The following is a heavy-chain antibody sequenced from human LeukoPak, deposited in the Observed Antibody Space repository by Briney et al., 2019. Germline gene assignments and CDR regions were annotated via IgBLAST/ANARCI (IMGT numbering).Heavy chain of an antibody. J-gene: IGHJ5*02. CDR2: IYHSGST. CDR1: GGSISSGGYS. Sequence: PSETLSLTCAVSGGSISSGGYSWSWIRQPPGKGLEWIGYIYHSGSTYYNPSLKSRVTISVDRSKNQSSLKLSSVTAADTAVYYCARGDQQNWFDPWGQGTLVTVSS. CDR3: ARGDQQNWFDP. D-gene: IGHD6-13*01. V-gene: IGHV4-30-2*01.